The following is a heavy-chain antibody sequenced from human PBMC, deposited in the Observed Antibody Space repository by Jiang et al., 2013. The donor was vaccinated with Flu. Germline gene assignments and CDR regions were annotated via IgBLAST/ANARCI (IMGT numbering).Heavy chain of an antibody. J-gene: IGHJ5*02. Sequence: LLKPSETLSLTCTVSGGSISSSSYYWGRIRQPPGKGLEWIGSIYYSGSTYYNPSLKSRVTISVDTSKNQFSLKLSSVTAADTAVYYCARRPYYDILTGYYRGWFDPWGQGTLVTVSS. D-gene: IGHD3-9*01. CDR2: IYYSGST. CDR3: ARRPYYDILTGYYRGWFDP. CDR1: GGSISSSSYY. V-gene: IGHV4-39*01.